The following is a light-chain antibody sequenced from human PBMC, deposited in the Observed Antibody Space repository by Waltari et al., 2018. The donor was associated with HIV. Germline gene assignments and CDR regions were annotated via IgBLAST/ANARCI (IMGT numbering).Light chain of an antibody. CDR1: QSISSY. CDR3: QQSYSSPYT. V-gene: IGKV1-39*01. Sequence: DIVMTQSPSSLSASVGDRVTITCRASQSISSYLNWYQQKPGKAPNLLIYAASSLQSGVPSRFSGSGSGTDFTLSISSLQPEDFATYYCQQSYSSPYTFGQGTKLEIK. J-gene: IGKJ2*01. CDR2: AAS.